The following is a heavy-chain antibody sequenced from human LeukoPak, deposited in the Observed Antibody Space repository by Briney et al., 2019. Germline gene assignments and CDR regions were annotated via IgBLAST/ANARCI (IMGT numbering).Heavy chain of an antibody. CDR3: ASGYCSSTSCYWFDP. V-gene: IGHV1-69*06. CDR2: IIPIFGTA. CDR1: GYTFTSYG. D-gene: IGHD2-2*01. J-gene: IGHJ5*02. Sequence: GASVKVSCKASGYTFTSYGISWVRQAPGQGLEWMGGIIPIFGTANYAQKFQGRVTITADKSTSTAYMELSSLRSEDTAVYYCASGYCSSTSCYWFDPWGQGTLVTVSS.